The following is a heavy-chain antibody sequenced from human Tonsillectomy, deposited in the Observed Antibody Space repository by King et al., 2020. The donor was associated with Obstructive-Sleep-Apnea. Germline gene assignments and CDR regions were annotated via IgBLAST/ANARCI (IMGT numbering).Heavy chain of an antibody. D-gene: IGHD6-19*01. CDR2: IYYSGST. V-gene: IGHV4-59*01. J-gene: IGHJ3*01. Sequence: VQLQESGPGLVKPSETLSLTCTVSGGSMSNYYWTWIRQPPGKGLEWIGYIYYSGSTNCNPSLKSRVTVSVDTSKNQLSLNLTSVTAADTAVYYCARGVPRSKLESGWAPFDLWGQGTMVTVSS. CDR1: GGSMSNYY. CDR3: ARGVPRSKLESGWAPFDL.